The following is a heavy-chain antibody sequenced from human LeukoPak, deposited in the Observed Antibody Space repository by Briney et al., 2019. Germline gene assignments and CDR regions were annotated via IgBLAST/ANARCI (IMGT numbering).Heavy chain of an antibody. Sequence: ASVKVSCKASGYTFANSGISWGRQPPGLGLKWMAWISAHNGDTKYTQEFQGRVTMTTDTSTSTAYMELRSLKSDDTAVYYCARDNPYGPLDYWGQGTPVTVSS. CDR1: GYTFANSG. CDR2: ISAHNGDT. V-gene: IGHV1-18*01. CDR3: ARDNPYGPLDY. D-gene: IGHD4-17*01. J-gene: IGHJ4*02.